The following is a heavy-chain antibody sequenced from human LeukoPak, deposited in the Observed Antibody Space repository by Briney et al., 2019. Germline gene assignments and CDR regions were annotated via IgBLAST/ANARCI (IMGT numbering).Heavy chain of an antibody. CDR1: GFTFSSYG. V-gene: IGHV3-30*02. J-gene: IGHJ4*02. Sequence: GGSLRLSCAASGFTFSSYGMHWVRQAPGKGLEWVAIIRYDGSNKYYADSVKGRFTISRDNSKNTLYLQMNSLRAEDTAVYYCAKDMYYDFWSGYPDYWGQGTLVTVSS. D-gene: IGHD3-3*01. CDR3: AKDMYYDFWSGYPDY. CDR2: IRYDGSNK.